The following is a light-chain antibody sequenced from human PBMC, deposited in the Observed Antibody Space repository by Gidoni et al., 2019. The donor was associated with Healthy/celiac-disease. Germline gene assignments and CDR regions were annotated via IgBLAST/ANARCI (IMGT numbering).Light chain of an antibody. Sequence: EIVMTQSPATLSVSPGERATLSCRASQSVSSNLAWYQQKPDQAPRLLIYGASTRATGIPARFSGSGSGTEFTLTISSLQSEDFAVYYCQQYNNWPPLTFXGXTKVEIK. CDR2: GAS. V-gene: IGKV3-15*01. CDR3: QQYNNWPPLT. CDR1: QSVSSN. J-gene: IGKJ4*01.